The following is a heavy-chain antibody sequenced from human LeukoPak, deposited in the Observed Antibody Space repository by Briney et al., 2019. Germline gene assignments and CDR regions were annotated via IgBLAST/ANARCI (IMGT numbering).Heavy chain of an antibody. V-gene: IGHV3-48*03. D-gene: IGHD2-21*01. CDR1: GFTSIGM. J-gene: IGHJ4*02. CDR2: IGVGGSSI. Sequence: GGPLRFSVEASGFTSIGMEFNWFPQAPGKALNGVSYIGVGGSSIYYADSVRGRFTTSRDNAKNSLYLQLNSLRAEDTAVYYCARETAHCGGDCFDYWGQGTLVTVSS. CDR3: ARETAHCGGDCFDY.